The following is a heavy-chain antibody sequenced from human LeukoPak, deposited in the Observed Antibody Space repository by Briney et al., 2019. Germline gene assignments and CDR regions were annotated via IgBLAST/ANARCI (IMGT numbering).Heavy chain of an antibody. CDR1: GYTFTNYY. J-gene: IGHJ3*02. Sequence: GASVKVSCKASGYTFTNYYIHWVRHAPGQGLEWMGWINSNRGGTNYAQKFQGRVTMTRDTSISTAYMELRSVRSDDTAVYDCARDHGDDAFDIWGPGTMVTVSS. CDR3: ARDHGDDAFDI. D-gene: IGHD7-27*01. CDR2: INSNRGGT. V-gene: IGHV1-2*02.